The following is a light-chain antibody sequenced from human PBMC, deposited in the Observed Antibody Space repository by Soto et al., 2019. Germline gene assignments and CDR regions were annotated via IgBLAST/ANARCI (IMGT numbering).Light chain of an antibody. J-gene: IGKJ4*01. CDR3: QQYNNWPLT. CDR1: QSLSSN. CDR2: GAS. V-gene: IGKV3-15*01. Sequence: EIVMTQSPATLSVSPGERATLSCRASQSLSSNLAWYQQKPGQAPRLLIYGASTRATGIPARVSGSGSGTEFTLTISSLQSEDFAVYYCQQYNNWPLTFGGGTKVEI.